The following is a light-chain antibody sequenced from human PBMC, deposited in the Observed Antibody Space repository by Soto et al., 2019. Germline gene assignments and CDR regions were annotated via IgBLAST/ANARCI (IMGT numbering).Light chain of an antibody. CDR3: QQFKNYPIT. CDR1: EDISSY. V-gene: IGKV1-9*01. CDR2: AAF. J-gene: IGKJ5*01. Sequence: IQLTQSPSSLSASVGDRVTFTCRASEDISSYLVWYQQKPGAAPKLLIYAAFALHSGVPSRFSGSGSGTDFTLTISSLHPEDFAVYFCQQFKNYPITFGQGTRLEIK.